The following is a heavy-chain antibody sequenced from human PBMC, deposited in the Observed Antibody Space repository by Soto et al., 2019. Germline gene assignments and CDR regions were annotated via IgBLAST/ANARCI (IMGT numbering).Heavy chain of an antibody. CDR2: IYHSGST. V-gene: IGHV4-4*02. Sequence: PSETLSLTCAVSSGSISSSNWWSWVRQPPGKGLEWIGEIYHSGSTNYNPSLKSRVTISVDTSKNQFSLKLSSVTAADTAVYYCARDRARTLPGAVAVNNWFDPWGQGTLVAVSS. J-gene: IGHJ5*02. D-gene: IGHD6-19*01. CDR1: SGSISSSNW. CDR3: ARDRARTLPGAVAVNNWFDP.